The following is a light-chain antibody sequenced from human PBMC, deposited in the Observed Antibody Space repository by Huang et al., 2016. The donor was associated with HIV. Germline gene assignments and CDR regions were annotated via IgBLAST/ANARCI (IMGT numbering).Light chain of an antibody. CDR1: QAIDKY. J-gene: IGKJ2*01. Sequence: DIQMTQFPTSLSASVEDRVTITCRAGQAIDKYLNWYQQKSGRAPRLLIYGASKWQSGGPSRFSGRASGTHFSLTINSLQPDDSAIYYCQQSYRTPRTFGQGTNLEI. V-gene: IGKV1-39*01. CDR2: GAS. CDR3: QQSYRTPRT.